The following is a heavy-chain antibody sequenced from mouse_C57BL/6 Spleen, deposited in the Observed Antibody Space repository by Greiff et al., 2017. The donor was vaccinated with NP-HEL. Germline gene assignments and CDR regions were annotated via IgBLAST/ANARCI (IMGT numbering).Heavy chain of an antibody. V-gene: IGHV1-82*01. Sequence: QVQLQQSGPELVKPGASVKISCKASGYAFSSSWMNWVKQRPGKGLEWIGRLYPGDGDTNYNGKFKGKATLTADKSSSTAYMQLSSLTSEDSAVYFCARSGITTVVADYWGQGTTLTVSS. J-gene: IGHJ2*01. CDR2: LYPGDGDT. CDR1: GYAFSSSW. CDR3: ARSGITTVVADY. D-gene: IGHD1-1*01.